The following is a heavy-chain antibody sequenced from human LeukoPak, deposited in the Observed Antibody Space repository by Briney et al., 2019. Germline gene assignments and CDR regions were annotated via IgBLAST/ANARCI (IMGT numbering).Heavy chain of an antibody. D-gene: IGHD2-15*01. CDR3: ARSPVVAATYYMDA. V-gene: IGHV6-1*01. J-gene: IGHJ6*03. CDR1: GDSVSSNSAA. Sequence: SQTLSLTCGISGDSVSSNSAAWNWIRQSPSRGLEWLGRTYYRSKWYYDYAVSVKSRITINPDTSKNQFSLRLSSVTAADAAVYCCARSPVVAATYYMDAWGKGTTVTVSS. CDR2: TYYRSKWYY.